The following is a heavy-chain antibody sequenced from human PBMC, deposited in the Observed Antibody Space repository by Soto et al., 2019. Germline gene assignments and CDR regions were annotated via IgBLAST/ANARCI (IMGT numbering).Heavy chain of an antibody. CDR3: AKRIEAAGAWFDP. CDR2: ISGSGGST. CDR1: GFTFTSHA. V-gene: IGHV3-23*01. J-gene: IGHJ5*02. Sequence: PVGSLRLSCAASGFTFTSHAMSWVRQAPGKGLEWVSAISGSGGSTYYADSVKGRFTISRDNSKNTLYLQMNSLRAEDTAVYYCAKRIEAAGAWFDPWGQGTLVTVSS. D-gene: IGHD6-13*01.